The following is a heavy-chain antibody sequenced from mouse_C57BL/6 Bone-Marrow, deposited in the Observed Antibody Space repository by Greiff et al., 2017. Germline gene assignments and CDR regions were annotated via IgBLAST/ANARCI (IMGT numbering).Heavy chain of an antibody. Sequence: QVQLQQSGAELARPGASVKMSCKASGYTFTSYTMHWVKQRPGQGLEWIGYINPSSGSTKYNQKFKDKATLTADKSSSTAYMQLSSLTSEDSAVYYCARLYYDYDGVAYWGQGTLVTVSA. CDR3: ARLYYDYDGVAY. CDR2: INPSSGST. CDR1: GYTFTSYT. D-gene: IGHD2-4*01. J-gene: IGHJ3*01. V-gene: IGHV1-4*01.